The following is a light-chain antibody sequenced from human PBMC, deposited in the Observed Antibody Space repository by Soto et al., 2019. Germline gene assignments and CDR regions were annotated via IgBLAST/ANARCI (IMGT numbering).Light chain of an antibody. Sequence: DIQMTQSPSSLSASVGDRVTITCRASPSISSYLNWYQQKPGKAPKLLIYAASSLQSGVPSRFSGSGTGTDFTLTISSLQPEDFATYSCQQSYSTPYTFGQGTKLEIK. CDR2: AAS. V-gene: IGKV1-39*01. CDR3: QQSYSTPYT. J-gene: IGKJ2*01. CDR1: PSISSY.